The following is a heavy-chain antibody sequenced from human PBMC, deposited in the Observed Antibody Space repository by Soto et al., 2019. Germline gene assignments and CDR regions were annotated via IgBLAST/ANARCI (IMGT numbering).Heavy chain of an antibody. CDR3: ARTYGSGSYFDY. J-gene: IGHJ4*02. CDR2: ISSSSSYI. CDR1: GFTFSSYS. Sequence: GESLKISCAASGFTFSSYSMNWVRQAPGKGLEWVSSISSSSSYIYYADSVKGRFTISRDNAKNSLYLQMNSLRAEDTAVYYCARTYGSGSYFDYWGQGTLVTVSS. V-gene: IGHV3-21*01. D-gene: IGHD3-10*01.